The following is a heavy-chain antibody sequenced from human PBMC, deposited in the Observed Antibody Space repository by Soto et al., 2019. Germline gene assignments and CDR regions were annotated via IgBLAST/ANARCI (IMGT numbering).Heavy chain of an antibody. Sequence: SETLSLTCTVSGGPISSGDYYWSWIRQPPGKGLEWIGYIYYSGTTYYNPSLKSRLTISIDTSKNQFSLKLSSVTAADTAVYYCARDQYGLDVWGQGTTVTVSS. V-gene: IGHV4-30-4*01. J-gene: IGHJ6*02. CDR3: ARDQYGLDV. CDR1: GGPISSGDYY. CDR2: IYYSGTT.